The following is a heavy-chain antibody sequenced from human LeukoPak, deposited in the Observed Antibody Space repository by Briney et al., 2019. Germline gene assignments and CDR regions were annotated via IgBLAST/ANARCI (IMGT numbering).Heavy chain of an antibody. CDR3: ARDSDTSDWAWVY. CDR2: INAGIGET. CDR1: GYTFTSYS. Sequence: ASVKVSCKASGYTFTSYSKYTIPWVRQAPGHRLEWMGWINAGIGETRYSQKFQGRVTFTGDTSANTVYMELNSLISEDTAVYYCARDSDTSDWAWVYWGQGTLVTVSS. J-gene: IGHJ4*02. D-gene: IGHD6-19*01. V-gene: IGHV1-3*01.